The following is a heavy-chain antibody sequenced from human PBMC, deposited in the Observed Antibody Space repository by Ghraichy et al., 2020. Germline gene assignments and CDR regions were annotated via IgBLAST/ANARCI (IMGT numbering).Heavy chain of an antibody. D-gene: IGHD3-10*01. CDR1: GFTFSSYG. CDR3: ARIMRAVGELFEYYGMDV. V-gene: IGHV3-33*01. J-gene: IGHJ6*02. CDR2: IWYDGNKK. Sequence: GGSLRLSCAVSGFTFSSYGMHWVRQAPGKGLEWVATIWYDGNKKYYADSVKGRFSISRDNLNNTLYLQMDSLRAQDTAVYYCARIMRAVGELFEYYGMDVWGQGTTVTVSS.